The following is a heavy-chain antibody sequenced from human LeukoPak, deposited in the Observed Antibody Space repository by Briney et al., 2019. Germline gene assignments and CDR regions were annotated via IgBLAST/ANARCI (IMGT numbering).Heavy chain of an antibody. CDR2: IYYSGST. CDR1: GGSISSYY. J-gene: IGHJ4*02. CDR3: ARSPYDFWSGYYHY. D-gene: IGHD3-3*01. V-gene: IGHV4-59*08. Sequence: PSETLSLTCTVSGGSISSYYWSWIRQPPGKGLERIGYIYYSGSTNYNPSLKSRVTISVDTSKNQFSLKLSSVTAADTAVYYCARSPYDFWSGYYHYWGQGTLVTVSS.